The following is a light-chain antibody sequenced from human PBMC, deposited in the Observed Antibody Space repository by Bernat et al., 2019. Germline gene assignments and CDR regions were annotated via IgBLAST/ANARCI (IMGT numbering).Light chain of an antibody. J-gene: IGLJ1*01. Sequence: SFVLTQPPSVSVSPGPTATIACSGTNFENKYVCWYQQKTGQAPVLIIYQDKRRPSGIPERFAGSSSGNTATMTVGGTQPVDEADYYCQTWDSKTDVFGTGTKVSVI. V-gene: IGLV3-1*01. CDR2: QDK. CDR1: NFENKY. CDR3: QTWDSKTDV.